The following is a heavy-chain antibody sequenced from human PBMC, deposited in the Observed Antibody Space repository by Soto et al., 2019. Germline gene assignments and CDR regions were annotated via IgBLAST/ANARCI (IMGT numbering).Heavy chain of an antibody. CDR3: ARDIVATIGLGYYYYYGMDV. Sequence: QVQLVESGGGVVQPGRTLRLSCAASGFTFSSYAMHWVRQAPGKGLEWVAVISYDGSNKYYADSVKGRFTISRDNSKNTLYLQMNSLRADDTAVYYGARDIVATIGLGYYYYYGMDVWGQGTTVTVSS. D-gene: IGHD5-12*01. V-gene: IGHV3-30-3*01. J-gene: IGHJ6*02. CDR2: ISYDGSNK. CDR1: GFTFSSYA.